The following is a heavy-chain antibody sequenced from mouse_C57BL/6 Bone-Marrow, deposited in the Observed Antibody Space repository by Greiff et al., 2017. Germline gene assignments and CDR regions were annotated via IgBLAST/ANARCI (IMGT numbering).Heavy chain of an antibody. CDR3: VLYYGYDRGWYFDV. CDR1: GYTFTSYW. CDR2: IDPSDSYT. J-gene: IGHJ1*03. Sequence: QVHVKQPGAELVMPGASVKLSCKASGYTFTSYWMHWVKQRPGQGLEWIGEIDPSDSYTNYNQKFKGKSTLTVDKSSSSAYMQLSSLTSEDSAVYYCVLYYGYDRGWYFDVWGTGTTVTVSS. V-gene: IGHV1-69*01. D-gene: IGHD2-2*01.